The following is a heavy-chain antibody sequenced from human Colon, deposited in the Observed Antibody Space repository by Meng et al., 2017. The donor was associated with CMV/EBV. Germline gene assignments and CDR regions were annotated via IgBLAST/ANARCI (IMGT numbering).Heavy chain of an antibody. CDR2: INPNSGGT. J-gene: IGHJ5*02. V-gene: IGHV1-2*02. D-gene: IGHD3-22*01. CDR3: ARDHGKWLLLGWFDP. CDR1: GYTFTGYY. Sequence: ASVKVSCKASGYTFTGYYMHWVRQAPGQGLEWMGWINPNSGGTNYAQKFQGRVTMTRDTSISTAYMELSRLRSDDTAVYYCARDHGKWLLLGWFDPWGQGTLVTVSS.